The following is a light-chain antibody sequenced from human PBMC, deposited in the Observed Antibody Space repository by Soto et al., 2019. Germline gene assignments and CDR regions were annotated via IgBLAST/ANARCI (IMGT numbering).Light chain of an antibody. J-gene: IGKJ1*01. CDR1: QSISSY. CDR3: QQSHSTPRT. CDR2: GTS. Sequence: DIQITQSPSTLSASVGDRVTITCRASQSISSYLNWYQQKPGEAPKLLIYGTSTLQSGVPSRFSGSGSGADYTLTISSLQPEDFATYSCQQSHSTPRTFGQGTKVDIK. V-gene: IGKV1-39*01.